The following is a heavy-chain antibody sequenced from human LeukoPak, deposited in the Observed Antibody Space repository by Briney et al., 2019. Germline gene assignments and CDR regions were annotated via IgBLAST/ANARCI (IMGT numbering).Heavy chain of an antibody. CDR2: ISSSGSTI. CDR3: ASPARGEGATFDY. J-gene: IGHJ4*02. D-gene: IGHD1-26*01. CDR1: GFTFSDYY. V-gene: IGHV3-11*04. Sequence: GGSLRLSCAASGFTFSDYYMSWIRQAPGKGLEWVSYISSSGSTIYYADSVKGRFTISRDNSKNTLYLQMNSLRAEDTAVYYCASPARGEGATFDYWGQGTLVTVSS.